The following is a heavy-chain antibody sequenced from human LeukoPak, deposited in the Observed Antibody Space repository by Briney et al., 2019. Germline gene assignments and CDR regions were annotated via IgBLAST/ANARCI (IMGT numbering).Heavy chain of an antibody. CDR1: GFTFSHYG. CDR3: AKDRGEWELPRYYFDY. D-gene: IGHD1-26*01. Sequence: GGSLRLSCAASGFTFSHYGMHWVRQAPGKGLEWVAFIRDDVSIKHYGDAVKGRFTISRDNSKNTLYLQLYSLKREDTAVYYCAKDRGEWELPRYYFDYWGQGTLVTVSS. CDR2: IRDDVSIK. J-gene: IGHJ4*02. V-gene: IGHV3-30*02.